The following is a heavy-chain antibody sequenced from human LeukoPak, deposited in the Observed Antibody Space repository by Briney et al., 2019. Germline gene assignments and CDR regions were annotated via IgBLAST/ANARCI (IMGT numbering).Heavy chain of an antibody. J-gene: IGHJ4*02. D-gene: IGHD6-19*01. CDR3: ARETEVPGGRSWDF. CDR2: IYYSGST. CDR1: GGSISSGGYS. V-gene: IGHV4-31*03. Sequence: PSQTLSLTCTVSGGSISSGGYSWSWIRQHPGKGLEWIGYIYYSGSTFYNPSLKSRVTISIDTSKNQFSLKLSSVTAADTAVYYCARETEVPGGRSWDFWGQGTLVTVSS.